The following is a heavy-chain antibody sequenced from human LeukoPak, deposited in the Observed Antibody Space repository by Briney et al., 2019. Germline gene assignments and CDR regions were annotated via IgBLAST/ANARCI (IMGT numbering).Heavy chain of an antibody. CDR1: GFTFNSYE. CDR2: ISSGGTTK. D-gene: IGHD3-10*02. Sequence: GGSLRLSCVASGFTFNSYEMNWVRQAPGKGLEWVSYISSGGTTKHYADSVLGRFTISRDNAKNSLYLQMNSLRAEDTAVYYCAELGITMIGGVWGKGTTVTISS. V-gene: IGHV3-48*03. CDR3: AELGITMIGGV. J-gene: IGHJ6*04.